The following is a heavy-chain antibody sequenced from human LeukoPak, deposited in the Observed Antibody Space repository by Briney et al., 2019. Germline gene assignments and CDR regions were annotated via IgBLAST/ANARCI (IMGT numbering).Heavy chain of an antibody. Sequence: GGSLRLSCAASGFTFSNAWMSWVRQAPGKGLEWVGRIKSKTDGGTTDYAAPVKGRFTISRDDSKNTLYLQMNSPKTEDTAVYYCTGGQGVRKKTYYFDYWGQGTLVTVSS. CDR2: IKSKTDGGTT. D-gene: IGHD3-10*01. CDR3: TGGQGVRKKTYYFDY. CDR1: GFTFSNAW. J-gene: IGHJ4*02. V-gene: IGHV3-15*01.